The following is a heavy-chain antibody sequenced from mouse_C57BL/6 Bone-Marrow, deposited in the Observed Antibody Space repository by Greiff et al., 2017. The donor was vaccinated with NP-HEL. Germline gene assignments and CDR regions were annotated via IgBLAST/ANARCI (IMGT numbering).Heavy chain of an antibody. CDR2: IYPGNSDT. J-gene: IGHJ3*01. V-gene: IGHV1-5*01. CDR3: TRGNLAWFAY. Sequence: EVKLVESGTVLARPGASVKMSCKTSGYTFTSYWMHWVKQRPGQGLEWRGAIYPGNSDTSYNKKFKGKAKLTAVTSASTAYMELSSLTNEDSAVYYCTRGNLAWFAYGGQGTLVTVSA. D-gene: IGHD2-1*01. CDR1: GYTFTSYW.